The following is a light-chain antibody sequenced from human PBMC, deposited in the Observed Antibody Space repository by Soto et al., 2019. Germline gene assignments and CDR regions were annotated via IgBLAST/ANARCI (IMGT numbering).Light chain of an antibody. Sequence: EIVLTQSPGTLSLSPGERATLSCRASQSVSSDLGWYQQKPGQAPRLLIYGASNRATGIPARFSGSGSGTEFTLTISNLQSEDFALYYCQQYGSSPITFGQGTRLEIK. CDR1: QSVSSD. CDR2: GAS. V-gene: IGKV3-20*01. J-gene: IGKJ5*01. CDR3: QQYGSSPIT.